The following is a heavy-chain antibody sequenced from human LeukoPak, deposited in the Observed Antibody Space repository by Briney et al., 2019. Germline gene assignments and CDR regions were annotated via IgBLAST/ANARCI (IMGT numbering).Heavy chain of an antibody. CDR1: GFTVSSNY. J-gene: IGHJ4*02. D-gene: IGHD4-17*01. CDR3: AKEIWPTVTTPGHTYFDY. CDR2: IYSGGST. Sequence: GGSLRLSCAASGFTVSSNYMSWVRQAPGKGLEWVSVIYSGGSTYYADSVKGRFTISRDNSKNTLYLQMISLRAEDTAVYYCAKEIWPTVTTPGHTYFDYWGQGTLVTVSS. V-gene: IGHV3-66*01.